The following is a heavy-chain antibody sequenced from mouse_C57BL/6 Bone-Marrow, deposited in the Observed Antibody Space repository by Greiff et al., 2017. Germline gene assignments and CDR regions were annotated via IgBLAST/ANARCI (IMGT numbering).Heavy chain of an antibody. V-gene: IGHV1-69*01. D-gene: IGHD2-3*01. J-gene: IGHJ3*01. CDR1: GYTFTSYW. Sequence: QVQLQQSGAELVMPGASVKLSCKASGYTFTSYWMHWVQQRPGQGLEWIGEIDPSGSSTNYNQKFKGKSTLTVDKSSSTAYMQLSSLTSEDSAVYYWGGEGYCVPAYWGRGTLVTVTA. CDR2: IDPSGSST. CDR3: GGEGYCVPAY.